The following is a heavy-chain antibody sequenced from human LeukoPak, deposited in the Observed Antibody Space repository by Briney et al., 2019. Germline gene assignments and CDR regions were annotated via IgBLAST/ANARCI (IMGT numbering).Heavy chain of an antibody. CDR1: GYNFTNFW. V-gene: IGHV5-51*01. D-gene: IGHD2-15*01. Sequence: GESLKISCKGFGYNFTNFWTGWVRQMPGKGLEWMGVINPADSETRYSPSFQGPVTISADKSMNTAYLQWTTVQASDTAMYYCARQRCVSGRCYHTNVFDIWGQGTMVIISS. CDR3: ARQRCVSGRCYHTNVFDI. CDR2: INPADSET. J-gene: IGHJ3*02.